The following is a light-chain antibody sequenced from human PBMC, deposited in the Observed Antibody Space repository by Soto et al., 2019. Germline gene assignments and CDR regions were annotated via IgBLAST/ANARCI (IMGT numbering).Light chain of an antibody. J-gene: IGKJ5*01. CDR1: QSVSSSY. CDR2: GAS. Sequence: EIVLTQSPGTLSLSPGERATLSCRASQSVSSSYLAWYQQKPGQAPRLLIYGASSRATGIPDRFSGSGSGTDFTLTISRLEPEDFAVYYCQQYRSSPGITSGQGTRLEIK. V-gene: IGKV3-20*01. CDR3: QQYRSSPGIT.